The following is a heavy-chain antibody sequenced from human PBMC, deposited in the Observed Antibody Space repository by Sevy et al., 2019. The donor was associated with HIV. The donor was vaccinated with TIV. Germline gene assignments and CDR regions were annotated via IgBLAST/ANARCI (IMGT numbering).Heavy chain of an antibody. CDR1: GFTFSRFG. J-gene: IGHJ4*02. CDR2: VSGVVIP. V-gene: IGHV3-23*01. Sequence: GGSLRLSCVASGFTFSRFGMTWVRQVPGKGLEWVSTVSGVVIPHTTQTIYYADSVKGRFTISMDNSKDSLFLQMNSLRADDTAVYFCAKGRQLVSGRFGTYFDSWGQGILVTVSS. CDR3: AKGRQLVSGRFGTYFDS. D-gene: IGHD6-13*01.